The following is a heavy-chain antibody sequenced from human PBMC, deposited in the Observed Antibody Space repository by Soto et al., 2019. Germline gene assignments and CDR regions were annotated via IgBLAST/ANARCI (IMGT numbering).Heavy chain of an antibody. CDR1: GGTFSSYT. CDR2: IIPILGMA. V-gene: IGHV1-69*02. J-gene: IGHJ5*02. Sequence: QVQLVQSGAEVKKPGSSVKVSCKASGGTFSSYTISWVRQAPGQGLEWMGRIIPILGMANYAQKFQGRVTITADKSTSTAYMELSSLRSEDTAVYYCARVYNRFQLERSWGQGTLVTVSS. CDR3: ARVYNRFQLERS. D-gene: IGHD1-1*01.